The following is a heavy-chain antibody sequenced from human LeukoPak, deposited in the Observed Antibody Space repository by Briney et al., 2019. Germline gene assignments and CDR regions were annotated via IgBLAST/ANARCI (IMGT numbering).Heavy chain of an antibody. CDR3: ARGLGDCNGGNCHPLVY. Sequence: AASVKVSCKASEGTFVSYAVTWLRQAPGHGLEWVGGIIPFFNRTNYAQKFQGRVKFTADTSPNTVYMELTSLRSEDTATYYCARGLGDCNGGNCHPLVYWGQGTLVTVSS. D-gene: IGHD2-15*01. CDR2: IIPFFNRT. V-gene: IGHV1-69*06. CDR1: EGTFVSYA. J-gene: IGHJ4*02.